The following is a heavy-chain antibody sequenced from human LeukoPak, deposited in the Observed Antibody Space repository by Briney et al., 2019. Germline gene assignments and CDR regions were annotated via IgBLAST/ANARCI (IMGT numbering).Heavy chain of an antibody. CDR2: IYYSGIT. CDR1: GGSISTYY. Sequence: SGTLSLTCTVSGGSISTYYWSWIRQPPGKGLEWLGYIYYSGITNYTPSLKSRVTISVDTSKNQFSLKLSSVAAADTAVYYCARQKDYGDPFDCWGQGTLVTVSS. J-gene: IGHJ4*02. D-gene: IGHD4-17*01. V-gene: IGHV4-59*08. CDR3: ARQKDYGDPFDC.